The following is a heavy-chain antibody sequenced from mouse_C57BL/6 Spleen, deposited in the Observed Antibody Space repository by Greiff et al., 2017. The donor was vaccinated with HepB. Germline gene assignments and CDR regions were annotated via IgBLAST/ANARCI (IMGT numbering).Heavy chain of an antibody. J-gene: IGHJ2*01. CDR3: ARWDYSKDY. D-gene: IGHD2-5*01. V-gene: IGHV1-69*01. CDR1: GYTFTSYW. Sequence: QVQLQQPGAELVMPGASVKLSCKASGYTFTSYWMHWVKQRPGQGLEWIGEIDPSDSYTNYNQKFKGKSTLTVDKSSSTAYMQLSSLTSEDSAVYYCARWDYSKDYWGQGTTLTVSS. CDR2: IDPSDSYT.